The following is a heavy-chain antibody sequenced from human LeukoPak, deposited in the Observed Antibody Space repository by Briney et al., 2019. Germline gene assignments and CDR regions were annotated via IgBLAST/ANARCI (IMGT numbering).Heavy chain of an antibody. V-gene: IGHV3-23*01. CDR3: ATYRQVLLPFES. Sequence: GGSLRLSCAASGFTFSSHDMHWVRQPPGKGLEWVSSIFPSGGEIHYADSVRGRFTISRDNSKSTLSLQMNSLRAEDTAIYYCATYRQVLLPFESWGQGTLVTVSS. CDR2: IFPSGGEI. CDR1: GFTFSSHD. J-gene: IGHJ4*02. D-gene: IGHD2-8*02.